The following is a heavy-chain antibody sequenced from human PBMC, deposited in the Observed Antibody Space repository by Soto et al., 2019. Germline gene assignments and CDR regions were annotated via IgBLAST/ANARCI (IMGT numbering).Heavy chain of an antibody. Sequence: QVQLVESGGGVVQPGRSLRLSCAASGFTFSSYAMHWVRQAPGKGLEWVAVISYDGSNKYYADSVKGRFTISRDNSKNTLYLQMNSLRAEDTAVYYCARDSDSSGYLDYWGQGTLVTVSS. V-gene: IGHV3-30-3*01. CDR2: ISYDGSNK. CDR1: GFTFSSYA. D-gene: IGHD3-22*01. J-gene: IGHJ4*02. CDR3: ARDSDSSGYLDY.